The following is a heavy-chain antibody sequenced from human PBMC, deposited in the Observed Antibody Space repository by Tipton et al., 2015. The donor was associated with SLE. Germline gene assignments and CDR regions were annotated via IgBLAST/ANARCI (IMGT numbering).Heavy chain of an antibody. J-gene: IGHJ3*02. CDR2: TRNKANSYTT. V-gene: IGHV3-72*01. Sequence: SLRLSCAASGFTFSDHYMDWVRQAPGKGLEWVGRTRNKANSYTTEYAASVKGRFTISRDDSKNSLYLQMYSLRTEDTAVYYCARAWGSYSAFDIWGQGTMVTVSS. CDR3: ARAWGSYSAFDI. CDR1: GFTFSDHY. D-gene: IGHD1-26*01.